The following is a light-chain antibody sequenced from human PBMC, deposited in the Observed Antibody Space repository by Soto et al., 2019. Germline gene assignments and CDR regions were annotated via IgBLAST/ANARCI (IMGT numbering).Light chain of an antibody. CDR3: AAWDDSLNVV. V-gene: IGLV1-47*02. CDR2: NNN. CDR1: SFNIASNP. Sequence: QSVLTQPPSASGTPGQRVTISCSGSSFNIASNPVYWYQQVPGTAPKLIIYNNNQRPSGVPDRFSGSKSGTSASLAIGGLRSEDEAEYYCAAWDDSLNVVFGGGTQLTVL. J-gene: IGLJ7*01.